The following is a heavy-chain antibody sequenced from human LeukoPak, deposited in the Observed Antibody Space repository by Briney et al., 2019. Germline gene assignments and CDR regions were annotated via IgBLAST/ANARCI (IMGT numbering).Heavy chain of an antibody. CDR1: GFTFSSYG. D-gene: IGHD3-22*01. CDR2: ISYDGSNK. Sequence: GGSLRLSCAASGFTFSSYGMHWVRQAPGKGLEWVAVISYDGSNKYYADSVKGRFTISRDNSKNTLYLQMNSLRAEDTAVYYCANWKTTYYYDSSGYHGAFDIWGQGTMVTVSS. CDR3: ANWKTTYYYDSSGYHGAFDI. V-gene: IGHV3-30*18. J-gene: IGHJ3*02.